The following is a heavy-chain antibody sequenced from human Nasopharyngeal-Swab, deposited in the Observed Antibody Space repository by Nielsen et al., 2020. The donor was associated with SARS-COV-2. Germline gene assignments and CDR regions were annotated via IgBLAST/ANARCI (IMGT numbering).Heavy chain of an antibody. V-gene: IGHV4-30-2*01. CDR3: AKGYTYGPPDYYFDY. J-gene: IGHJ4*02. CDR2: INHRGST. D-gene: IGHD5-18*01. Sequence: SETLSLTCAVSGGSISTADFSWNWIRQPPGKGLEWIGYINHRGSTYYNPSLKSRVTISVDRSKNQFSLKLDSVTAADTAVYYCAKGYTYGPPDYYFDYWGQGTLVTVSS. CDR1: GGSISTADFS.